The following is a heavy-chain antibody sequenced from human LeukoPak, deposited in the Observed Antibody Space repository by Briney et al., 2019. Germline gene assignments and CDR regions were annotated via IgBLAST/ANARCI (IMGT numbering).Heavy chain of an antibody. Sequence: ASVKVSCKASGYTFTSYGISWVRQAPGQGLEWMGWISAYNGNTNYAQKLQGRVTMTTDTSTSTAYMELRSLRSDDTAVYYCAREMGNTMVRGVIIYAADYWGQGTLVTVSS. CDR3: AREMGNTMVRGVIIYAADY. J-gene: IGHJ4*02. V-gene: IGHV1-18*01. D-gene: IGHD3-10*01. CDR2: ISAYNGNT. CDR1: GYTFTSYG.